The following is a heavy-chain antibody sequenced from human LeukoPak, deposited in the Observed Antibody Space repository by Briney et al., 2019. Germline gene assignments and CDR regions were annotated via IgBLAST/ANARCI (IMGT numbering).Heavy chain of an antibody. D-gene: IGHD3-16*01. V-gene: IGHV4-59*01. CDR1: GGSIGTYY. CDR3: ARSPAGGEYVWGGDKAYYFDY. Sequence: PSETLSLTCTVSGGSIGTYYWSWIRQPPGKGLEWIGYIYYSGSTSYNPSLKSRVTISVDTSKNQFSLKLTSVTAADTAVYYCARSPAGGEYVWGGDKAYYFDYWGQGTLVTVSS. CDR2: IYYSGST. J-gene: IGHJ4*02.